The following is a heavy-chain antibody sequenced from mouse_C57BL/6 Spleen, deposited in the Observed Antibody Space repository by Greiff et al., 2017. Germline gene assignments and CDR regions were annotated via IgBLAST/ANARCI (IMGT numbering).Heavy chain of an antibody. CDR2: ISSGGSTI. Sequence: EVHLVESGGGLVKPGGSLKLSCAASGFTFSDYGMHWVRQAPEKGLEWVAYISSGGSTIYYADTVKGRFTISRDNAKNTLFLQMTSLRSEDTAMYYCARPDGNSYFDYWGQGTTLTVSS. CDR1: GFTFSDYG. CDR3: ARPDGNSYFDY. J-gene: IGHJ2*01. V-gene: IGHV5-17*01. D-gene: IGHD2-1*01.